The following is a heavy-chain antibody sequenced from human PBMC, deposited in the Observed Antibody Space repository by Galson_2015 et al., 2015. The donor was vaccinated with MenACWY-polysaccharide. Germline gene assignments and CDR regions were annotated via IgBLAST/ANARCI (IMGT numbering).Heavy chain of an antibody. J-gene: IGHJ3*02. V-gene: IGHV4-39*07. Sequence: PLSLTCTVPGDSLTPYQKYWSSLPQAPGKELERIAMVFYTGVAYYNPSLQSRVTTAGDSSTNHFSLKLNSVTGADTAVYYCARAAHFQPFDIWGQGTMVTVSS. CDR1: GDSLTPYQKY. CDR3: ARAAHFQPFDI. CDR2: VFYTGVA. D-gene: IGHD2/OR15-2a*01.